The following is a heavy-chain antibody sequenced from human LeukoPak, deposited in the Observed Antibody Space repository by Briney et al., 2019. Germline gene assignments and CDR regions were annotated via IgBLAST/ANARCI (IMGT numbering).Heavy chain of an antibody. J-gene: IGHJ6*03. CDR1: GGSINSSSYY. CDR2: IYYSGST. V-gene: IGHV4-39*01. D-gene: IGHD3-10*01. Sequence: SETLSLTCTVSGGSINSSSYYWGWIRQPPGKGLEWIGSIYYSGSTYYNPSLKSRVTISVDTSKNQFSLKLSSVTAADTAVYYCARGGGGITTARTYYYYYYYMDVWGKGTTVTVSS. CDR3: ARGGGGITTARTYYYYYYYMDV.